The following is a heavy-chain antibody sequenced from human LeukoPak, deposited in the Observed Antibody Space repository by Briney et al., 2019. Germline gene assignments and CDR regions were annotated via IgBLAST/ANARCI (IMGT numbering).Heavy chain of an antibody. CDR2: ISAYNGNT. D-gene: IGHD3-22*01. J-gene: IGHJ4*02. CDR1: GYTFTSYG. Sequence: AASVKVSCKASGYTFTSYGIRWVRQAPGQGLEWMGWISAYNGNTNYAQKLQGRVTMTTDTSTSTAYMELRSVRSDDTAVYYCEAAPVPYNRSGYPDDWGQGTLVTVSS. CDR3: EAAPVPYNRSGYPDD. V-gene: IGHV1-18*01.